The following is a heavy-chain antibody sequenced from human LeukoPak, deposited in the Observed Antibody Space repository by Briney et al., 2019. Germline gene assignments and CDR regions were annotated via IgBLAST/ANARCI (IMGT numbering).Heavy chain of an antibody. CDR1: GGSISSGSYY. V-gene: IGHV4-61*02. J-gene: IGHJ4*02. CDR2: IHASGTT. Sequence: PSETLSLTCTVSGGSISSGSYYWSWIRQPAGKGLEWIGRIHASGTTYYNPSLKSRVTTSVDTSKNQFSLKLSSVTAADTAMYYCAREGGTVSSDLGSYPLDYWGQGTLVTVSS. D-gene: IGHD3-10*01. CDR3: AREGGTVSSDLGSYPLDY.